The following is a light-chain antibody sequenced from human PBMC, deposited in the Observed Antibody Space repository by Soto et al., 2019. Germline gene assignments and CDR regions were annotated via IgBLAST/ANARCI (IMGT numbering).Light chain of an antibody. V-gene: IGKV1-39*01. CDR1: QSISSY. CDR3: QQSSSTPLT. CDR2: AAS. J-gene: IGKJ1*01. Sequence: DIQMTQSPSSLSASVGDRVTITCRASQSISSYLNWYQQKPGKAPKLLIYAASSLQSGVPSRFSGSGSGTDFTLTISSLQPEDFATYYCQQSSSTPLTFVQGTKVDIK.